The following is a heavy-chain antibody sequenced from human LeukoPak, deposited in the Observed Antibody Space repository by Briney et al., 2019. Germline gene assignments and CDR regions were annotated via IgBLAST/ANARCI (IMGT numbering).Heavy chain of an antibody. CDR2: ISGSGGST. Sequence: QPGGSLRLSCAASGFTFSSYAMSWVRQAPGKGLEWVSAISGSGGSTYYADSVKGRFTVSRDNSKNTLYLQMNSPRAEDTAVYYCAKGFYGSGSYYDFDYWGQGTLVTVSS. D-gene: IGHD3-10*01. J-gene: IGHJ4*02. V-gene: IGHV3-23*01. CDR3: AKGFYGSGSYYDFDY. CDR1: GFTFSSYA.